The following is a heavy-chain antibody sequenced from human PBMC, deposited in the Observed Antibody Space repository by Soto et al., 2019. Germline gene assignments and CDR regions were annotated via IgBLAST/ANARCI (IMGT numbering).Heavy chain of an antibody. CDR1: GYSFTSYW. D-gene: IGHD2-21*02. V-gene: IGHV5-51*01. CDR3: ARHWDCGGDCYSHYYYGMDV. CDR2: IYPGDSDT. J-gene: IGHJ6*02. Sequence: GESLKISCKGSGYSFTSYWIGWVRQMPGKGLEWMGIIYPGDSDTRYSPSFQGQVTISADKSISTAYLQWSSLKAPDTAMYYCARHWDCGGDCYSHYYYGMDVWGQGTTVTVSS.